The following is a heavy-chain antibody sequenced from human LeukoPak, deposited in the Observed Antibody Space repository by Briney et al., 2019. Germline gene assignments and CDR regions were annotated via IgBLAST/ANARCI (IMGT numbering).Heavy chain of an antibody. Sequence: GGSLRLSCAASGFTFTLYSMNWVRQAPGKGLEWVSYISSSSSNIHYADSVKGRFTISRDNAKNSLYLQMNSLRAEDTAVYFCARKFFGHDLYYFDYWGQGTLVTVSS. V-gene: IGHV3-48*04. J-gene: IGHJ4*02. CDR3: ARKFFGHDLYYFDY. D-gene: IGHD3-3*01. CDR1: GFTFTLYS. CDR2: ISSSSSNI.